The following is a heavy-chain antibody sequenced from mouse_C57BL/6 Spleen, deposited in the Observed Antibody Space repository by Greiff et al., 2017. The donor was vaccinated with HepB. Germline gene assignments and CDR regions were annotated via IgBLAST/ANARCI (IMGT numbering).Heavy chain of an antibody. CDR3: AREGANYYGSSPYYFDY. D-gene: IGHD1-1*01. CDR1: GYAFSSSW. Sequence: QVQLQQSGPELVKPGASVKISCKASGYAFSSSWMNWVKQRPGKGLEWIGRIYPGDGDTNYNGKFKGKATLTADKSSSTAYMQLSSLTSEDSAVYFCAREGANYYGSSPYYFDYWGQGTTLTVSS. CDR2: IYPGDGDT. J-gene: IGHJ2*01. V-gene: IGHV1-82*01.